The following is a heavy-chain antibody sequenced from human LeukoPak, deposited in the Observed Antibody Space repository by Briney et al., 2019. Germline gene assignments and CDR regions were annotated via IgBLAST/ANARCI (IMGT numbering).Heavy chain of an antibody. V-gene: IGHV3-23*01. CDR3: AKDHLPGIVVADRDY. Sequence: GGSLRLSRAASGFIFSRYGMSWVRQAPGKGLEWVSAISGSGGTTYYADSVKGRFTISRDNSKNTLYLQINSLRAEDTAVYYCAKDHLPGIVVADRDYWGLGTLVTVSS. CDR1: GFIFSRYG. D-gene: IGHD6-19*01. J-gene: IGHJ4*02. CDR2: ISGSGGTT.